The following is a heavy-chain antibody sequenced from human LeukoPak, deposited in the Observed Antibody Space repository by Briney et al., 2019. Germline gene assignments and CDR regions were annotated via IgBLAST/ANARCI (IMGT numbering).Heavy chain of an antibody. Sequence: GGSLRLSCAASGFTFDDYAMHWVRQAPGKGLEWVSGISWNSGSIGYADSVKGRFTISRDNAKNSLYLQMNSLRAEDMALYYCAKAGPTGDSGGPFFDYWGQGTLVTVSS. V-gene: IGHV3-9*03. CDR1: GFTFDDYA. D-gene: IGHD7-27*01. CDR3: AKAGPTGDSGGPFFDY. J-gene: IGHJ4*02. CDR2: ISWNSGSI.